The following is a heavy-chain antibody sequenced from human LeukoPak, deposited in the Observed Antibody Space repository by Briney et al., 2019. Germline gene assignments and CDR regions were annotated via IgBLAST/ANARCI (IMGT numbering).Heavy chain of an antibody. V-gene: IGHV1-69*06. CDR3: ARSLVVGATYPYH. CDR2: IIPIFGTA. Sequence: SVKVSCKASGGTFSSYAIGWVRQAPGQGLEWMGGIIPIFGTANYAQKFQGRVTITADKSTSTAYMELNSLRAEDTAVYYCARSLVVGATYPYHWGQGTLVTVSS. J-gene: IGHJ5*02. CDR1: GGTFSSYA. D-gene: IGHD1-26*01.